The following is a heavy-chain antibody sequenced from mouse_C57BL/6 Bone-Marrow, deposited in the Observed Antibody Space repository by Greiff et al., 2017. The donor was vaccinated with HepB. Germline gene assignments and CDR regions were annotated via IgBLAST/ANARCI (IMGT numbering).Heavy chain of an antibody. J-gene: IGHJ2*01. V-gene: IGHV1-72*01. CDR1: GYTFTSYW. Sequence: VQLQQPGAELVKPGASVKLSCKASGYTFTSYWMHWVKQRPGRGLEWIGRIDPNSGGTKYNEKFKSKATLTVDKPSSTAYMQLSILTSEDSAVYYCARLGLYYYGYYFDYWGQGTTLTVSS. D-gene: IGHD1-1*01. CDR3: ARLGLYYYGYYFDY. CDR2: IDPNSGGT.